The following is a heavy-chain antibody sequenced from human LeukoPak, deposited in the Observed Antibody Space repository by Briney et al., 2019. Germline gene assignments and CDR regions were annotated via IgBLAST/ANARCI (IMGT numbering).Heavy chain of an antibody. V-gene: IGHV4-30-2*01. CDR2: IYHSGST. D-gene: IGHD3-22*01. CDR1: GGSISSGGYS. Sequence: TLSLTCAVSGGSISSGGYSWSRIRQPPGKGLEWIGYIYHSGSTYYNPSLKSRVTISVDRSKNQFSLKLSSVTAADTAVYYCARCRPYYDSSGYYYALDAFDIWGQGTMVTVSS. J-gene: IGHJ3*02. CDR3: ARCRPYYDSSGYYYALDAFDI.